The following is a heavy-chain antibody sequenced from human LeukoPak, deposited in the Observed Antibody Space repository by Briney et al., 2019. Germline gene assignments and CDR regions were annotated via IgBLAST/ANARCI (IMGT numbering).Heavy chain of an antibody. V-gene: IGHV3-23*01. D-gene: IGHD3-22*01. Sequence: GGSLRLSCAASGFTFSSYAMSWVRQAPGKGLEWVSAISGSGGSTYYADSVKGRFTISRDNSKNTLYLQMNGLRAEDTAVYYCAKDLTMIVVVITFDYWGQGTLVTVSS. CDR1: GFTFSSYA. CDR3: AKDLTMIVVVITFDY. CDR2: ISGSGGST. J-gene: IGHJ4*02.